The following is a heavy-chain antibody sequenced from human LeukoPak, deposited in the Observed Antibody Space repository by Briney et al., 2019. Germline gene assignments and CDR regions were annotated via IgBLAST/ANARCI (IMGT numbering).Heavy chain of an antibody. Sequence: GGSLRLSCAASGFTFSAYDMNWVRQAPGKGLEWVSHITSSGSTIYYADSVKGRFTIARDNAKNSLYLQMNSLRAEDTAVYYCARPGYSSSWSAFDIWGQGTMVTVSS. V-gene: IGHV3-48*03. CDR3: ARPGYSSSWSAFDI. CDR1: GFTFSAYD. D-gene: IGHD6-13*01. J-gene: IGHJ3*02. CDR2: ITSSGSTI.